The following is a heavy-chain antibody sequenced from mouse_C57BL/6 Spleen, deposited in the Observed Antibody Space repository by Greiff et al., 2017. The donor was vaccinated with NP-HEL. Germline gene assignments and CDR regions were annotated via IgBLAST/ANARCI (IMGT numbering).Heavy chain of an antibody. J-gene: IGHJ3*01. Sequence: VKLVESGPGLVQPSQSLSITCTVSGFSLTSYGVHWVRQSPGKGLEWLGVIWSGGSTDYNAAFISRLSISKDNSKSQVFFKMNSLQADDTAIYYCARMYGNLAWFAYWGQGTLVTVSA. V-gene: IGHV2-2*01. CDR2: IWSGGST. CDR3: ARMYGNLAWFAY. D-gene: IGHD2-10*02. CDR1: GFSLTSYG.